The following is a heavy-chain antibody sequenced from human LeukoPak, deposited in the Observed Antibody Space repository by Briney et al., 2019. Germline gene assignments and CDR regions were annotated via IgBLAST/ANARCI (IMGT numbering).Heavy chain of an antibody. V-gene: IGHV1-69*04. CDR1: GYTFTNND. Sequence: SVKVSCKASGYTFTNNDINWVRQAPGQGLEWMGRIIPIFGIANYAQKFQGRVTITADKSTSTAYMELSSLRSEDTAVYYCSREATTHYYYCGMDVWGQGTTVTVSS. J-gene: IGHJ6*02. CDR2: IIPIFGIA. D-gene: IGHD1-1*01. CDR3: SREATTHYYYCGMDV.